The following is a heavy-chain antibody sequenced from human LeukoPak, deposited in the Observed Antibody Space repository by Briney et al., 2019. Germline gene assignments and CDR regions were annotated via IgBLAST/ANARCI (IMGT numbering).Heavy chain of an antibody. CDR3: TTRGYSGYGPTYLFDY. D-gene: IGHD5-12*01. Sequence: QPGGSLRLSCTSSGFTFREFAVSWFRQAPGKGLEWIGFIRSSIYGGTPKAAASVKGRFIFSRDDSKGVAYLRMNSLKTEDTAVYYCTTRGYSGYGPTYLFDYWGQGTLVTVSS. V-gene: IGHV3-49*03. J-gene: IGHJ4*02. CDR1: GFTFREFA. CDR2: IRSSIYGGTP.